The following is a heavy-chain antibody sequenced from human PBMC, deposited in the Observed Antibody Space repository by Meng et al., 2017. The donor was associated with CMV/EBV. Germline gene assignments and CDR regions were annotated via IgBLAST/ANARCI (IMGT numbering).Heavy chain of an antibody. CDR1: GYKFIDYH. CDR2: INLKTGGT. D-gene: IGHD7-27*01. V-gene: IGHV1-2*02. Sequence: ASVKVSCKASGYKFIDYHMHWVRQAPGQGLQWMGWINLKTGGTNYLQKFQGRVTMTRDTSTSTVYMELSSLRSEDTAVYYCASGLGSYLDYWGQGTLVTVSS. CDR3: ASGLGSYLDY. J-gene: IGHJ4*02.